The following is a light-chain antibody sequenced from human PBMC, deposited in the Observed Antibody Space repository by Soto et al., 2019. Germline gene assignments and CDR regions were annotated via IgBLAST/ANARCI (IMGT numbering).Light chain of an antibody. CDR1: QRISTE. CDR3: QQGHNWPLT. J-gene: IGKJ2*01. V-gene: IGKV3-15*01. CDR2: SAS. Sequence: EIAMTQSPATLSVSPGERATLSCRASQRISTELAWYQPLPGQPPRLLIYSASTRATGVPARFTGSGSGSEFTLTISGLQSEDFAIYYCQQGHNWPLTFGQGTRLEI.